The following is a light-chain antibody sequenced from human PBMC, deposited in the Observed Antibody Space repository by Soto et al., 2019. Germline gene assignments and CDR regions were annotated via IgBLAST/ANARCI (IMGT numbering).Light chain of an antibody. CDR2: DIS. Sequence: EIVMTQSPATLSVSPGERATLSCRASQSVSSNLAWYQQKPGQAPSLLIYDISAMATGIPTRFSGSGSGTEFTLTISRLQSEDFAVYYCQQYNDWPLTFGGGTKVEIK. CDR3: QQYNDWPLT. CDR1: QSVSSN. V-gene: IGKV3D-15*01. J-gene: IGKJ4*01.